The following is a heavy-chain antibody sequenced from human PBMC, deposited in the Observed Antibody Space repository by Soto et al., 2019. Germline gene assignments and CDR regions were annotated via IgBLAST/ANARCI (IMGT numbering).Heavy chain of an antibody. V-gene: IGHV3-23*01. CDR2: IVARGITT. J-gene: IGHJ2*01. D-gene: IGHD6-13*01. Sequence: EVQLLESGGALVQPGGSLRLACATSGLTFSGYSMGWVRQAPGKGLEWVSSIVARGITTYYADSVKGRFTISRDNSKNTLDLQMSSLRDEDTAVYYCAKDLRGPEAGTWYFDLWGRGTLVTVSS. CDR1: GLTFSGYS. CDR3: AKDLRGPEAGTWYFDL.